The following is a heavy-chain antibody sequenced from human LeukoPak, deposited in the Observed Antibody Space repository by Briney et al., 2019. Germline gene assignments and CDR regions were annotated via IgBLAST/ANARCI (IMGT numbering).Heavy chain of an antibody. CDR1: GFTFSSHW. Sequence: PGRSLRLSCAASGFTFSSHWMHWVRQAPGKGLEWVSYISSSGSTIYYADSVKGRFTISRDNAQNSLYLQMNSLRAEDTAVYYCARDPLSDSPWGQGTLVTVSS. V-gene: IGHV3-48*04. D-gene: IGHD2-15*01. CDR3: ARDPLSDSP. J-gene: IGHJ5*02. CDR2: ISSSGSTI.